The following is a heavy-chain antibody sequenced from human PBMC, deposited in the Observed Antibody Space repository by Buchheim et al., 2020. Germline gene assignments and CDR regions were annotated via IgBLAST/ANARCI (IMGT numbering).Heavy chain of an antibody. V-gene: IGHV3-23*01. CDR2: ISGSGGST. Sequence: EVQLLESGGGLVQTGGSLRLSCAASGFIFSSYAMSWLRQAPGKGLEWVSGISGSGGSTNYADSVKGRFTISRDNSKNTLSLQMNSLRAEDTAVYYCAKVCSGGYWYFYLWGRGTL. J-gene: IGHJ2*01. CDR1: GFIFSSYA. D-gene: IGHD2-15*01. CDR3: AKVCSGGYWYFYL.